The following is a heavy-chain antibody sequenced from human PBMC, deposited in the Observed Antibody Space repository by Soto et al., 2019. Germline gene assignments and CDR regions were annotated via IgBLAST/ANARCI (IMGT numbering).Heavy chain of an antibody. V-gene: IGHV1-8*01. CDR2: MNPNSGNT. CDR3: ARDNRYNWNDEGWFDP. Sequence: QVQLVQSGAEVKKPGASVKVSCKASGYSFSDYDINWVRQGTGQGPEWMGWMNPNSGNTGYAQKFQGRVTMTRNTSINTAYMELSSLGSEDTAVYYCARDNRYNWNDEGWFDPWGQGTLVTVSS. D-gene: IGHD1-20*01. J-gene: IGHJ5*02. CDR1: GYSFSDYD.